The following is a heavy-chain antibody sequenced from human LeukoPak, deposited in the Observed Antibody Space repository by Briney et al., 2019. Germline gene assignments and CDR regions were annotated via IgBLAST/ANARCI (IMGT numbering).Heavy chain of an antibody. D-gene: IGHD6-6*01. V-gene: IGHV1-46*01. J-gene: IGHJ4*02. CDR3: ARELSSSSRLLDS. CDR2: INPSVGST. CDR1: GYTFSSYY. Sequence: ASVKVSSKASGYTFSSYYMHWVRQAPGQGLEWMGIINPSVGSTSHAQKFQGRVTMTRDMSTSTVYMELSSLRSEDTAVYYCARELSSSSRLLDSWGQGTLVTVSS.